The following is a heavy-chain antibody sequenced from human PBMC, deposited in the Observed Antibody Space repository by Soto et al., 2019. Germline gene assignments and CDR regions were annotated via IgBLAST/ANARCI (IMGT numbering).Heavy chain of an antibody. D-gene: IGHD6-19*01. CDR2: ISGSGGST. J-gene: IGHJ4*02. Sequence: EVQLLESGGGLVQPGGSLRLSCAASGFTFSSYAMSWVRQAPGKGLEWVSAISGSGGSTYYADSVKGRFTISRDNSKITLYLQMNSLRAEDTAVYYCAKDLIAVVCYGLDYWGQGTLVSVSS. CDR3: AKDLIAVVCYGLDY. V-gene: IGHV3-23*01. CDR1: GFTFSSYA.